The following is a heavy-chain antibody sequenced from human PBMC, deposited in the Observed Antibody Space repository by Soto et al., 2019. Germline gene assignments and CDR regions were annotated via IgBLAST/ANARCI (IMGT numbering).Heavy chain of an antibody. CDR2: ISGSGGST. CDR3: AKGGAIYDVVVIAIGILDY. V-gene: IGHV3-23*01. Sequence: GGSLRLSCAASGFTFSSYAMSWVRQAPGKGLEWVSAISGSGGSTYYADSVKGRFTISRDNSKNTLYLQMNSLRAEDTAVYYCAKGGAIYDVVVIAIGILDYWGQGTLVTVSS. J-gene: IGHJ4*02. D-gene: IGHD2-21*01. CDR1: GFTFSSYA.